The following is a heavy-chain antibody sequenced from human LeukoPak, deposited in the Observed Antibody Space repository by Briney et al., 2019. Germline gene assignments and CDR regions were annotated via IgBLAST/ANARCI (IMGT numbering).Heavy chain of an antibody. CDR1: GFTFSTYA. CDR3: AKDLVAATSRISYYFDY. J-gene: IGHJ4*02. D-gene: IGHD1-26*01. CDR2: ISGSGVST. V-gene: IGHV3-23*01. Sequence: GGSLRLSCAASGFTFSTYAMSWVRQAPGKGLECVSAISGSGVSTYYADSVKGRFTISRDNSKNTLYLQMNSLRAEDTAVYYCAKDLVAATSRISYYFDYWGQGTLVTVSS.